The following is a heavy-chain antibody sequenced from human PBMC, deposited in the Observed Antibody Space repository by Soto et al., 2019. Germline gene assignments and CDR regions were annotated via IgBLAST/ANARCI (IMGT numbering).Heavy chain of an antibody. CDR1: GITFSSYA. Sequence: GGSLRLSCAASGITFSSYAMSWVRQAPGKGLEWVSVISGSGGSIYYADSVKGRFTISRDNSKNTLYLQMNSLRGEDTAVYYCASMVRGVNSYFDQWGQGTMVTVS. V-gene: IGHV3-23*01. D-gene: IGHD3-10*01. J-gene: IGHJ4*02. CDR3: ASMVRGVNSYFDQ. CDR2: ISGSGGSI.